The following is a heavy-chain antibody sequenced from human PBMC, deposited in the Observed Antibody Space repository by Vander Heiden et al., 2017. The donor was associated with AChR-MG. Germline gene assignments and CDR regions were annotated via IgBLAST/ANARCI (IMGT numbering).Heavy chain of an antibody. V-gene: IGHV3-21*01. J-gene: IGHJ4*02. CDR1: GFTFSSYS. D-gene: IGHD2-2*01. Sequence: EVQLVESGGGLVKPGGSLRLSCAASGFTFSSYSMNWVRQAPGKGLEWVSSISSSSSYIYYADAVKGRFTISRDNAKNSLYLQMNSLRAEDTAVYYCARGGTVVVPAAMRDWGQGTLVTVSS. CDR3: ARGGTVVVPAAMRD. CDR2: ISSSSSYI.